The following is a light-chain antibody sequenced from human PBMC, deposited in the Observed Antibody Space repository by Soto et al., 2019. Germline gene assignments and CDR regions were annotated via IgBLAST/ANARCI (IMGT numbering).Light chain of an antibody. Sequence: QSVLTQSSSASGSLGSSVKLTCTLSSGHSTYIIAWHQQLPGKAPRYLMKLEGSGSYSKGGGVPDRFSGSSSGAERYLTISNLQSEDEADYYCETSDSNTRVFGGGTKVTVL. CDR2: LEGSGSY. CDR3: ETSDSNTRV. CDR1: SGHSTYI. J-gene: IGLJ2*01. V-gene: IGLV4-60*03.